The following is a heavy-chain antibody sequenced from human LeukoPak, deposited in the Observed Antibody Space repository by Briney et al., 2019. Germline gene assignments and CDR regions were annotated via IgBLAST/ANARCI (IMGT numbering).Heavy chain of an antibody. V-gene: IGHV3-13*01. CDR3: AREYSSSGTYGMDV. CDR1: GFTFSSDD. CDR2: IGTAGDT. D-gene: IGHD6-13*01. J-gene: IGHJ6*02. Sequence: PGGSLRLSCAASGFTFSSDDMHWVPQATGKGLEWVSAIGTAGDTYYPGSVKGRFTISRENAKNSLYLQMNSLRAGDTAVYYCAREYSSSGTYGMDVWGQGTTVTVSS.